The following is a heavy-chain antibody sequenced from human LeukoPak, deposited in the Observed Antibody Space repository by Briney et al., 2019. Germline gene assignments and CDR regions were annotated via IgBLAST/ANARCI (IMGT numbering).Heavy chain of an antibody. CDR1: GFTFSSYA. Sequence: GGSLRLSCAASGFTFSSYAMHWVRQAPGKGLEWVAVISYDGSNKYYADSVKGRFTISRENAKNSLYLQMNSLRAGDTAVYYCARGVWDSILGTNWFDPWGQGTLVTVSS. V-gene: IGHV3-30*14. CDR3: ARGVWDSILGTNWFDP. D-gene: IGHD2-21*01. CDR2: ISYDGSNK. J-gene: IGHJ5*02.